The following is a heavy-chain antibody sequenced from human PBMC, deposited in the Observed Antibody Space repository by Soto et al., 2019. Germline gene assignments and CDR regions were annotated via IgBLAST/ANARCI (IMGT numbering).Heavy chain of an antibody. CDR1: GFSLSTSGLG. J-gene: IGHJ4*02. Sequence: QITLKESGPTLVKPTQTLTLTCTFSGFSLSTSGLGVGWLRQPPGRALEWLTLIYWNDDFHYSPSLKSRLTTXKXTXXKQVVLTMTNMDPVDTATYYCARISVAGTVGYFDYWGQGTLVTVSS. V-gene: IGHV2-5*01. CDR3: ARISVAGTVGYFDY. CDR2: IYWNDDF. D-gene: IGHD6-19*01.